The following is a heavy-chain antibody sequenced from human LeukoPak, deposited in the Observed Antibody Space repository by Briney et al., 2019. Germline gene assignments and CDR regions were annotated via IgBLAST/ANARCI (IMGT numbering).Heavy chain of an antibody. V-gene: IGHV1-2*04. D-gene: IGHD1-26*01. CDR3: ASDGSRSPLYYFDY. J-gene: IGHJ4*02. CDR2: INPNSGGT. CDR1: GYTFTGYY. Sequence: ASVKVSCKASGYTFTGYYMHWVRQAPGQGLEWMGWINPNSGGTNYAQKFQGWVTMTRATSISTAYMELNRLTSDDTAVYYCASDGSRSPLYYFDYWGQGTLVTVSS.